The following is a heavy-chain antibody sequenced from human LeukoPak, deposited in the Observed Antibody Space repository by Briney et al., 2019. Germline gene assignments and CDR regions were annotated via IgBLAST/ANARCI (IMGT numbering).Heavy chain of an antibody. CDR1: GFTFSTYS. D-gene: IGHD3-22*01. Sequence: PGGSLRLSCAASGFTFSTYSMNWVRQAPGKGLEWVSYISSSGNTIYYADSVKGRFTISGDNAKNSLYLQMNSLRAEDTAVYYCARLITMIVDYWGQGTLVTVSS. CDR2: ISSSGNTI. CDR3: ARLITMIVDY. J-gene: IGHJ4*02. V-gene: IGHV3-48*04.